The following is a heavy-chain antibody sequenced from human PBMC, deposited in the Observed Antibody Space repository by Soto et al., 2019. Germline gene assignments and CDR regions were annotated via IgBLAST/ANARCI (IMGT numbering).Heavy chain of an antibody. V-gene: IGHV3-53*04. CDR3: ARVERLDYFDY. CDR1: GVTVCSNY. J-gene: IGHJ4*02. Sequence: PGGSLRLSGAASGVTVCSNYMSWVRQAPGKGLEWVSVIYSGGSTYYADSVKGRFTISRHNSKNTLYLQMNSLRAEDTAVYYCARVERLDYFDYWGQGTLVTVSS. CDR2: IYSGGST. D-gene: IGHD3-3*01.